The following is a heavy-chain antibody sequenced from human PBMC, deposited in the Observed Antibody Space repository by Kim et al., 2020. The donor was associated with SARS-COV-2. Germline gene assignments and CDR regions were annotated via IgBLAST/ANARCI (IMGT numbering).Heavy chain of an antibody. CDR1: GFTFSNAW. V-gene: IGHV3-15*01. Sequence: GGSLRLSCEGSGFTFSNAWMNWVRQAPGKGLEWVGRIKSKANGGTINYPAPVEGRFTISRDDSKNMVFLQMNSLKTEDTAMYYCATGNYFDFWGQGTLVTVSS. J-gene: IGHJ4*02. CDR3: ATGNYFDF. CDR2: IKSKANGGTI.